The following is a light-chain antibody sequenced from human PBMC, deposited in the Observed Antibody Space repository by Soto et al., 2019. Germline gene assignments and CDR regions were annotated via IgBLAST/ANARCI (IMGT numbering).Light chain of an antibody. CDR2: EVS. CDR1: SSDVGGSNH. CDR3: SSHSTSTTSWV. J-gene: IGLJ3*02. V-gene: IGLV2-14*01. Sequence: QSALTQPASVSGSPGQSITISCTGTSSDVGGSNHVSWYQQYPGKAPKLVISEVSSRPSGVSNRFSGSKSGNTASLTISGVRTEDEADYYCSSHSTSTTSWVFGGGTKLTVL.